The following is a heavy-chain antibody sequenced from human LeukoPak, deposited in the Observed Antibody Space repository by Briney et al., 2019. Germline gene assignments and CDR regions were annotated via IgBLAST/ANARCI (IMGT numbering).Heavy chain of an antibody. J-gene: IGHJ2*01. CDR2: IYYSGST. CDR3: ARSDIVVAKYFDL. V-gene: IGHV4-59*01. CDR1: GGSISSYY. D-gene: IGHD2-15*01. Sequence: PSETLSLTCTVSGGSISSYYWSWIRQPPGKGLEWIGYIYYSGSTNYNPSLKSRVTISVDTSKNQFSLKLSSVTAADTAVYYCARSDIVVAKYFDLWGRGTLVTVSS.